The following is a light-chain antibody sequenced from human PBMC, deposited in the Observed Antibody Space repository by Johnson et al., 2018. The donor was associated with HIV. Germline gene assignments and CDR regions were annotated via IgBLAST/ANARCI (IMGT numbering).Light chain of an antibody. CDR1: SFNIGNNY. J-gene: IGLJ1*01. CDR2: ENN. Sequence: QSVLTQPPSVSAAPGQKVTISCSGSSFNIGNNYVSWYQQLPGTAPKLLIYENNKRPSGIPDRFSGSKSGTSATLGITGLQTGDEADYYCGTWDSSLGGYVFATGTKVTVL. V-gene: IGLV1-51*02. CDR3: GTWDSSLGGYV.